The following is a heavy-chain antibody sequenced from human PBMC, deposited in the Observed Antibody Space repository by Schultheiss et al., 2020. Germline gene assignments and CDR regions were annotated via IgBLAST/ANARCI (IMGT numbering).Heavy chain of an antibody. CDR2: IYSGGST. D-gene: IGHD4-17*01. V-gene: IGHV3-53*04. Sequence: GGSLTLSCAASGFTVSSNYMSWVRQAPGKGLEWVSVIYSGGSTYYADSVKGRFTISRHNSKNTLYLQMNSLRAEDTAVYYCASATVTTSRSFDYWGQGTLVTVSS. CDR3: ASATVTTSRSFDY. J-gene: IGHJ4*02. CDR1: GFTVSSNY.